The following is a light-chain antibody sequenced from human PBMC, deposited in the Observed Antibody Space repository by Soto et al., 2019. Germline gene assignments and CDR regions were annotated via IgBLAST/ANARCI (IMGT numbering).Light chain of an antibody. CDR2: DVT. J-gene: IGLJ1*01. CDR3: SSYKSTSTPYV. CDR1: SSDIGSYNY. Sequence: QSVLNQPASVSGSPGQSITISCPGTSSDIGSYNYVSWYQQHPGKAPKLIIYDVTNRPAGISSRFSASKSGDTASLTISVLQADDEADYFCSSYKSTSTPYVFGTGTKVTVL. V-gene: IGLV2-14*03.